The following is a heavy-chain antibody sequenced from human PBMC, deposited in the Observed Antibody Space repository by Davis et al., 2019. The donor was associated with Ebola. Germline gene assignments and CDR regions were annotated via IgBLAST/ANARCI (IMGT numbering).Heavy chain of an antibody. Sequence: GGSLRLSCPASGFTFNTYAMTWVRQAPGKGLEWVSTITGSGGSVYYADSVKGRFTISRDNSKNTLYLQMNSLRGEDTAVYYCAGGSSSSWSLYGYWGQGTLVTVSS. J-gene: IGHJ4*02. V-gene: IGHV3-23*01. D-gene: IGHD6-13*01. CDR2: ITGSGGSV. CDR1: GFTFNTYA. CDR3: AGGSSSSWSLYGY.